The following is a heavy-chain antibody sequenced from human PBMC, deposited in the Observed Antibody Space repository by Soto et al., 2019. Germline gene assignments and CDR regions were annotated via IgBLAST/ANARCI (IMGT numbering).Heavy chain of an antibody. V-gene: IGHV3-23*01. CDR2: ISDCGGST. D-gene: IGHD2-8*01. CDR3: AKTYAALMVYVRIDY. Sequence: EVQLLESGGGLVQPGGSLRLSCAASGFTFSTYAMTWVRQAPGKGLEWVSGISDCGGSTYYADSVKGRFTISRDNSRHTLYLQMNSLRAADTAVYYCAKTYAALMVYVRIDYWGQGTLVTVSS. CDR1: GFTFSTYA. J-gene: IGHJ4*02.